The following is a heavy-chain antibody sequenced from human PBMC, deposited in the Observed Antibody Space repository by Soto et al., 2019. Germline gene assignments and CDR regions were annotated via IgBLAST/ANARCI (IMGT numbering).Heavy chain of an antibody. D-gene: IGHD6-13*01. CDR2: IYYSGST. CDR1: GGSISSGGYY. V-gene: IGHV4-39*01. Sequence: PSETLSLTCTVSGGSISSGGYYWGWIRQPPGKGLEWIGSIYYSGSTYYNPSLKSRVTISVDTSKNQFSLKLSSVTAADTAVYYCAGDSRRNDPWGQGTLVTVSS. J-gene: IGHJ5*02. CDR3: AGDSRRNDP.